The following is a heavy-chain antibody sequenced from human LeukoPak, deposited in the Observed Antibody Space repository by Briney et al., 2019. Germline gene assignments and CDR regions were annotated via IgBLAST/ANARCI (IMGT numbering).Heavy chain of an antibody. D-gene: IGHD2-21*01. CDR1: GGSINTNTFF. V-gene: IGHV4-39*01. Sequence: SETLSLTCGVSGGSINTNTFFWGWVRQSPGKGLEWMGNVFYSGSTMYNPSLKSRVTMSIDTSKSQFSLSLSSVTAADTAMYYCARPGLAYCGADCYSNEGYYFDYWSQGTLVTVSS. J-gene: IGHJ4*02. CDR3: ARPGLAYCGADCYSNEGYYFDY. CDR2: VFYSGST.